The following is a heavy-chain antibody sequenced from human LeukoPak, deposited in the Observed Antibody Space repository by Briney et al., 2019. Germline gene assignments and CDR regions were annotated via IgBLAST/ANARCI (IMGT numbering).Heavy chain of an antibody. J-gene: IGHJ6*02. CDR2: INHSGST. CDR3: ASLTEWLSSSSYYYYGMDV. Sequence: PSETLSLTCAVYGGSFSGYYWSWIRQPPGKGLEWIGEINHSGSTNYNPSLKSRVTISVDTSKNQFSLKLSSVTAADTAVYYCASLTEWLSSSSYYYYGMDVWGQGTTVTVSS. D-gene: IGHD3-3*01. CDR1: GGSFSGYY. V-gene: IGHV4-34*01.